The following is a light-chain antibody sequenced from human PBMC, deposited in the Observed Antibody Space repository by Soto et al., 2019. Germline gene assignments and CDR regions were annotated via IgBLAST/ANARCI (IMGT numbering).Light chain of an antibody. CDR1: TGAVTSGHY. CDR3: LLSYSDAWGEM. CDR2: DTT. J-gene: IGLJ3*02. Sequence: QAVVTQEPSLTVSPGGTVTLTCGSTTGAVTSGHYPSWFQQKPGQAPRTLIYDTTNRHSWTPARFSGSLLGGKAALTLSGAQPEDEAEYYCLLSYSDAWGEMFGGGTKLTVL. V-gene: IGLV7-46*01.